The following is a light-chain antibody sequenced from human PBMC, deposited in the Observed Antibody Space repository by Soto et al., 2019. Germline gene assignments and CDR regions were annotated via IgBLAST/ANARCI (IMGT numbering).Light chain of an antibody. J-gene: IGKJ5*01. Sequence: EIVLTQSPATLSLCPVEIAPLSFRGSQSVSSNLAWYQQKPGQAPRLLIYGASIRATGIPARFSGSGSWTEFTLTISSLQSEDFAVYYCQQYNTWPPITFGQGTRLEIK. CDR1: QSVSSN. V-gene: IGKV3-15*01. CDR3: QQYNTWPPIT. CDR2: GAS.